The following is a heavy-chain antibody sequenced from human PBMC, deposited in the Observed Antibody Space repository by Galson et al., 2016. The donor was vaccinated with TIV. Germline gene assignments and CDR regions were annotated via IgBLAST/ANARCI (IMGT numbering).Heavy chain of an antibody. CDR3: ARDRFFDASGYYYYYYGMDV. CDR1: EITVSRNY. J-gene: IGHJ6*04. Sequence: SLRLSCAASEITVSRNYMSWVRQGPGGGLEWVSTIYSSGATHYADSVKGRFTISRDNFKNTLYLQMSGLRTEGTAVYYCARDRFFDASGYYYYYYGMDVWGKGTMVTVSS. V-gene: IGHV3-66*03. CDR2: IYSSGAT. D-gene: IGHD3-22*01.